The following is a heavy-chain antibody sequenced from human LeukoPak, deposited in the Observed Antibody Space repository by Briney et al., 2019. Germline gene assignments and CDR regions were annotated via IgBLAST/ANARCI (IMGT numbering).Heavy chain of an antibody. D-gene: IGHD6-13*01. CDR1: GGSISSYY. V-gene: IGHV4-4*07. Sequence: SETLSLTCTVSGGSISSYYWRWIRQPAGKGLEWIGRIYTSGSTNYNPSLKSRVTMSVDTSKNQFSLKLSSVTAADTAVYYCARDTKIAAAGTSVFTFDYWGQGTLVTVSS. CDR3: ARDTKIAAAGTSVFTFDY. J-gene: IGHJ4*02. CDR2: IYTSGST.